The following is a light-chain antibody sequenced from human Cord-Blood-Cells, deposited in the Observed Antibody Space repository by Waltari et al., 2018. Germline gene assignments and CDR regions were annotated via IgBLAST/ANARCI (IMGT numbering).Light chain of an antibody. CDR2: EVS. J-gene: IGLJ3*02. V-gene: IGLV2-8*01. CDR3: SSYAGSNNLV. Sequence: QSAPTQPPSASGSPGQSVTLSCTGTSSDVGGYNYVSWYQQHPGKAPKLMIYEVSKRPSGVPDRFSGSKSGNPACVTVAGLQAEDEADYYCSSYAGSNNLVFGGGTKLTVL. CDR1: SSDVGGYNY.